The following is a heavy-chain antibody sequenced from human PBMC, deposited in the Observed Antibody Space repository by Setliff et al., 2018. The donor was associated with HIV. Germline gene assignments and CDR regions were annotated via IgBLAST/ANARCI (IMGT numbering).Heavy chain of an antibody. CDR2: ISRSSNTV. V-gene: IGHV3-48*01. D-gene: IGHD6-19*01. CDR1: GFTFSTYS. Sequence: LRLSCAASGFTFSTYSMNWVRQAPGKGLEWVSYISRSSNTVYYADSLKGRFTISRDNAKNSLYLQMNSLGVEDTAVYYCARASYSSGWYAVMDVWGKGTTVTVSS. J-gene: IGHJ6*03. CDR3: ARASYSSGWYAVMDV.